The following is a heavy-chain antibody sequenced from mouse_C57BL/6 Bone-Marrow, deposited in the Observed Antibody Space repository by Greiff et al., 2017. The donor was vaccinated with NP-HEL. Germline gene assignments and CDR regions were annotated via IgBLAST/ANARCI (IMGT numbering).Heavy chain of an antibody. CDR1: GYTFTDYY. J-gene: IGHJ3*01. CDR2: IYPGSGNT. D-gene: IGHD2-1*01. CDR3: ARSEYGNYGFAY. Sequence: VQLQQSGAELVRPGASVKLSCKASGYTFTDYYINWVKQRPGQGLEWIARIYPGSGNTYYNEKFKGKATLTADTSSSTAYMQLSSLTSEDSAVYFCARSEYGNYGFAYWGQGTLVTVAA. V-gene: IGHV1-76*01.